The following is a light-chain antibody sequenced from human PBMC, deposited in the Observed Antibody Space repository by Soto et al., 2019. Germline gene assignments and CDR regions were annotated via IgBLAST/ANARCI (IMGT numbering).Light chain of an antibody. CDR1: QGISSY. V-gene: IGKV1-8*01. CDR2: AAS. Sequence: AIRMTQSPSSFSASTGDRGTITCRASQGISSYLAWYQQKPGKAPKLLIYAASTLQSGVHSRSSGSGSATDLTPPISSLQSPDFAPSYCQQYYSYPLPFGGGNTV. J-gene: IGKJ4*01. CDR3: QQYYSYPLP.